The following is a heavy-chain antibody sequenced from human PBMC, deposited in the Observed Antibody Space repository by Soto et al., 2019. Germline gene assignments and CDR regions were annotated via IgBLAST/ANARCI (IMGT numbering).Heavy chain of an antibody. D-gene: IGHD2-21*01. CDR3: AKVAPFILGSPF. CDR2: ITGSGGVT. CDR1: GFDFSGSE. V-gene: IGHV3-48*03. J-gene: IGHJ4*02. Sequence: PGGSLRLSCTASGFDFSGSEMNWFRQAAGKGLEWVAYITGSGGVTFHADSVKGRFSISRDNAKNSLFLDMSDLTPDDTGVYYCAKVAPFILGSPFWGQGTLVTVSS.